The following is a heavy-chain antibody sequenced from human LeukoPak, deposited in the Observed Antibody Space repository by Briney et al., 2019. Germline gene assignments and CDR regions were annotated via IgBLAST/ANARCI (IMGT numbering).Heavy chain of an antibody. CDR1: GGTFTSYA. CDR2: IIPIFGTA. D-gene: IGHD5-18*01. J-gene: IGHJ4*02. CDR3: ASGILGYSYGSHFDY. Sequence: SVKVSCKASGGTFTSYAISWVRQAPGQGLEWMGRIIPIFGTANYAQKFQGRVTITTDESTSTAYMELSSLRSEDTAVYYCASGILGYSYGSHFDYWGQGTLVTVSS. V-gene: IGHV1-69*05.